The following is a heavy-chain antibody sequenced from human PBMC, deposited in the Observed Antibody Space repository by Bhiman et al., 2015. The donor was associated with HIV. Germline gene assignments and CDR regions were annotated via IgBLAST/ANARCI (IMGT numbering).Heavy chain of an antibody. CDR3: ATSPAILYYFDS. Sequence: EMQLAESGGGLVKPGGSLRLSCAASGFTFSNAWMSWVRQAPGKGLEWVGRIKSKTDGGTTDYAAPVKGRFTISRDDSQNTLYLQMNSLKTEDTAVYYCATSPAILYYFDSWGQGSLVTVSS. V-gene: IGHV3-15*01. CDR2: IKSKTDGGTT. J-gene: IGHJ4*02. CDR1: GFTFSNAW. D-gene: IGHD2-2*01.